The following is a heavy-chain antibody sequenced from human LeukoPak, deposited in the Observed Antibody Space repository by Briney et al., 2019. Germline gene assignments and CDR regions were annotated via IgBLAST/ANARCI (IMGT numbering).Heavy chain of an antibody. J-gene: IGHJ5*02. V-gene: IGHV4-59*02. Sequence: SETLSLTCTVSGGFDSNWWNWIRQPPGKGLEWIGYIGYSGTTNYNYNPSLKSRVTISLDMSMKQLSLKLISVTAADTAVYYCARKTFRTGAYAPWGQGTLVTVSS. CDR2: IGYSGTT. D-gene: IGHD3/OR15-3a*01. CDR1: GGFDSNW. CDR3: ARKTFRTGAYAP.